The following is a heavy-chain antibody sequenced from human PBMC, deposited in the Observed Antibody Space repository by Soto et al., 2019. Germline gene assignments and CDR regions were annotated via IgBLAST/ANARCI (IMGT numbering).Heavy chain of an antibody. J-gene: IGHJ4*02. CDR3: ARNGPYGSGINDY. V-gene: IGHV3-21*01. CDR1: GFTFSSYS. D-gene: IGHD3-10*01. CDR2: ISSSSSYI. Sequence: GGSLRLSCAASGFTFSSYSMNWVRQAPGKGLEWVSSISSSSSYIYYADSVKGRFTISRDNAKNSLYLQMNSLRAEDTAVYYCARNGPYGSGINDYWGQGTLVTVSS.